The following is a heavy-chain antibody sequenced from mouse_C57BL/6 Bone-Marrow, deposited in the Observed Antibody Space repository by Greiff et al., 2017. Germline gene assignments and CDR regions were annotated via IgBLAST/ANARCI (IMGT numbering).Heavy chain of an antibody. V-gene: IGHV1-53*01. CDR1: GYTFTSYC. D-gene: IGHD4-1*01. CDR3: ARAGNWGSFAY. CDR2: INPSNGGT. Sequence: QVQLQQPGTELVKPGASVKLSCKASGYTFTSYCMHWVKQRPGQGLEWIGHINPSNGGTNYNEKFKSKDTLTVDKSSSTAYMQLSSLTAEDAAVDYCARAGNWGSFAYWGQGTLVIVSA. J-gene: IGHJ3*01.